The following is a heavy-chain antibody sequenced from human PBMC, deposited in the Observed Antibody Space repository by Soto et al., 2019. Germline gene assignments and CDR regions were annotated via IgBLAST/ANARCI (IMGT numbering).Heavy chain of an antibody. D-gene: IGHD6-13*01. CDR3: AKSSAGQQLVPWFDP. J-gene: IGHJ5*02. Sequence: EVQLLESGGGLVQPGGSLRLSCAASGFTFSSYAMSWVRQAPGKGLEWVSAISGSGGSTYYADSVKGRFTISRDNSKNTLYLQMNSRRAEDTAVYYCAKSSAGQQLVPWFDPWGQGTLVTVSS. CDR1: GFTFSSYA. V-gene: IGHV3-23*01. CDR2: ISGSGGST.